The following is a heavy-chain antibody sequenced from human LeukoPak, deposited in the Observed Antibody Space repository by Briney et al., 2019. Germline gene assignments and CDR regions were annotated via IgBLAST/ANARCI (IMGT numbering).Heavy chain of an antibody. Sequence: GGSLRLSCADPGFTFSSYWMSWVRQAPGKGLEWVANIKQDGSEKYYVDSVKGRFTISRDNARKSLYLQMKSLRAEDTAVYYCARDLFRWGQGTLVTVSS. V-gene: IGHV3-7*05. D-gene: IGHD3-3*01. J-gene: IGHJ4*02. CDR2: IKQDGSEK. CDR1: GFTFSSYW. CDR3: ARDLFR.